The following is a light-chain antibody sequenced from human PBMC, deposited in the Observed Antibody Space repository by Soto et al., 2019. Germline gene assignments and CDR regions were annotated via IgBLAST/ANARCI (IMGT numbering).Light chain of an antibody. CDR1: SSDVGGYNH. CDR2: EVS. CDR3: SSYTTSTTRII. Sequence: QSALTQPASVSGSPGQSITISCIGSSSDVGGYNHVSWYQQHPGKAPKLMIYEVSNRPSGVSNRFSGSKSGNTASLTISGLQAEDEADYYCSSYTTSTTRIIFGGGTQLTVL. J-gene: IGLJ2*01. V-gene: IGLV2-14*01.